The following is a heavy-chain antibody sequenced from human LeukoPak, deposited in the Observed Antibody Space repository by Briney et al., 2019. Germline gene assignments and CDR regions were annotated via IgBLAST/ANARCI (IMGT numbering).Heavy chain of an antibody. V-gene: IGHV1-8*01. CDR1: GYTFTSYD. D-gene: IGHD3-10*01. Sequence: GASVKVSCKASGYTFTSYDINWVRQATGQGPEWMGWMNPSGGNTGYAQRFQGRVSMTRDTSTNTAYLELSSLRSEDTAVYYCATHTYYYSSGSFAYWGQGTLVTVSS. CDR3: ATHTYYYSSGSFAY. J-gene: IGHJ4*02. CDR2: MNPSGGNT.